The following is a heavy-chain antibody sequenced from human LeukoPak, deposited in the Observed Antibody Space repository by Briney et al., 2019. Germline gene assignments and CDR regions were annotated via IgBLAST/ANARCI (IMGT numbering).Heavy chain of an antibody. J-gene: IGHJ6*03. CDR1: GYSISTGYY. Sequence: SETLSLTCTVSGYSISTGYYWDWIRQPPGKGREWIGTFYHGGSTYYNPSLKSRVTTSVDTSKNQFSLHLTTVTAPDTAVYYCARDKYSSGWYLSGGYMDVWGKGTPGTISS. CDR2: FYHGGST. CDR3: ARDKYSSGWYLSGGYMDV. V-gene: IGHV4-38-2*02. D-gene: IGHD6-19*01.